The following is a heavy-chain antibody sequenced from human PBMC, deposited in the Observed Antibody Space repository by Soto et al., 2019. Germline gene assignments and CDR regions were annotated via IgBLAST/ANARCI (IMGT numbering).Heavy chain of an antibody. V-gene: IGHV4-61*08. CDR2: VYSTGTT. CDR1: GDSVSSSDFY. D-gene: IGHD1-26*01. Sequence: SETLSLTCAVSGDSVSSSDFYWTWIRQPPGKPLEWIGYVYSTGTTNYNPSLRSRVTISLDTSKNQFSLKLSSVTTADTAVYYCAREVGASPDYFDFWGQGIQVTVSS. CDR3: AREVGASPDYFDF. J-gene: IGHJ4*02.